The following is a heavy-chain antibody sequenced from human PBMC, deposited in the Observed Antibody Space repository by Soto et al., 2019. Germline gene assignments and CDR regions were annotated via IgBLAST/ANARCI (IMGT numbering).Heavy chain of an antibody. Sequence: ETLSLTCNVFPGSINDYYWSWIRQTPGMRLEWIGFVYSGGSAMYNPSFKSRVIISLETSKNQFSLTLTSLTAADSAVYYCDYVNGVKRRYFDFWGQGTLVTVSS. CDR3: DYVNGVKRRYFDF. CDR2: VYSGGSA. CDR1: PGSINDYY. V-gene: IGHV4-59*01. J-gene: IGHJ4*02. D-gene: IGHD3-3*01.